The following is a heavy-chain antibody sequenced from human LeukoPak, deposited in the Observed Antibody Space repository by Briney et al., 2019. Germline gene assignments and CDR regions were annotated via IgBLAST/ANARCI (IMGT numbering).Heavy chain of an antibody. CDR3: VKEGLSGDLEY. CDR1: GFTFSSYA. CDR2: ISSNGGST. D-gene: IGHD7-27*01. J-gene: IGHJ4*02. V-gene: IGHV3-64D*06. Sequence: GGSLRLSCSASGFTFSSYAMHWVRQAPGKGLEYVSAISSNGGSTYYADSVKGRFTMSRDNSENTLYLQMSSLRAEDTAVYHCVKEGLSGDLEYWGQGTLVTVSS.